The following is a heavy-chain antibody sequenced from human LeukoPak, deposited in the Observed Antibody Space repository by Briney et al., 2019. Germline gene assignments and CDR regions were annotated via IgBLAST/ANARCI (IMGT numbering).Heavy chain of an antibody. J-gene: IGHJ4*02. D-gene: IGHD6-19*01. Sequence: SVKVSRKASGGTFSSYAISWVRQAPGQGLEWMGRIIPIFGTANYAQKFQGRVTITTDESTSTAYMELSSLRSEDTAVYYCARHPGIAVADYYFDYWGQGTLVTVSS. V-gene: IGHV1-69*05. CDR2: IIPIFGTA. CDR3: ARHPGIAVADYYFDY. CDR1: GGTFSSYA.